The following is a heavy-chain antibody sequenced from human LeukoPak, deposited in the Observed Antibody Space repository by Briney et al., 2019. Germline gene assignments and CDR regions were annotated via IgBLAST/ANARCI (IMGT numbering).Heavy chain of an antibody. CDR3: ARHRCSGGSCYLADY. CDR1: GYYFTSYW. D-gene: IGHD2-15*01. V-gene: IGHV5-51*01. CDR2: IYPGDSSN. Sequence: GESLKISCKGSGYYFTSYWIGWVRQTPGKGLEWMGIIYPGDSSNLYCPTFQGQVTISADKYITTAYLQWSSLKASDTAMYYCARHRCSGGSCYLADYWGQGTLVTVSS. J-gene: IGHJ4*02.